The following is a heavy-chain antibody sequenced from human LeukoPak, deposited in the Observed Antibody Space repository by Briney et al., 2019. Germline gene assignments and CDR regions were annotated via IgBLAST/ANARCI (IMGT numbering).Heavy chain of an antibody. D-gene: IGHD1-26*01. Sequence: GESLRISCKGSGYSFTSYWISWVRQMPGKGLEWMGRIDPSDSYTNYSPSFQGHVTISADKSINTAHLQWSSLKASDTAMYYCARHGSGSSWFDPWGQGTLVTVSS. J-gene: IGHJ5*02. CDR3: ARHGSGSSWFDP. V-gene: IGHV5-10-1*01. CDR2: IDPSDSYT. CDR1: GYSFTSYW.